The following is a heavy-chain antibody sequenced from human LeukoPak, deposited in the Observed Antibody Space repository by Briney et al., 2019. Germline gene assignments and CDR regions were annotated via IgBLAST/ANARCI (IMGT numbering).Heavy chain of an antibody. V-gene: IGHV1-18*04. CDR1: GYVFTDYY. J-gene: IGHJ4*02. CDR2: ISAYNGNT. D-gene: IGHD6-19*01. Sequence: ASVKVSCKASGYVFTDYYIHWVRQAPGQGLEWMGWISAYNGNTNYAQKLQGRVTMTTDTSTSTAYMELRSLRSDDTAVYYCARDLYSSGWYHFDYWGQGTLVTVSS. CDR3: ARDLYSSGWYHFDY.